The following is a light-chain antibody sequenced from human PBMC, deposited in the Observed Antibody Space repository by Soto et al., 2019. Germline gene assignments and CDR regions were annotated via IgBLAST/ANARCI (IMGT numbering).Light chain of an antibody. CDR2: KAS. Sequence: DIHMTQCPSTLCASVGASVTITFRASQSLSSWLAWYQQKQGKAPKLLIYKASSLESGVPSRFSGSGSGTEFNLTISSLQTADFAAYYCQQHNSYPWTFGQGTKVDIK. J-gene: IGKJ1*01. V-gene: IGKV1-5*03. CDR1: QSLSSW. CDR3: QQHNSYPWT.